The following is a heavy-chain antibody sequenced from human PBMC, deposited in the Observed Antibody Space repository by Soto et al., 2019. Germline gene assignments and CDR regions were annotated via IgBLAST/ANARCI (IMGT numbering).Heavy chain of an antibody. CDR2: IYYSGIT. J-gene: IGHJ5*02. V-gene: IGHV4-39*01. CDR1: GDSITSNSYF. D-gene: IGHD3-22*01. CDR3: ARSNSGYYKWFDP. Sequence: SETLSLTCTVSGDSITSNSYFWAWIRQPPGKGLEWIGNIYYSGITYYNPSLKSRVAISVDTSKNQFSLKLSSVSAADTAIYYCARSNSGYYKWFDPWGQGTLVTVSS.